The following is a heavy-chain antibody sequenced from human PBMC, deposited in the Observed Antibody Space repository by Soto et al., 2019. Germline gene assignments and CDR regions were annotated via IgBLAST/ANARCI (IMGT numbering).Heavy chain of an antibody. J-gene: IGHJ6*02. V-gene: IGHV4-39*01. Sequence: QLQLQESGPGLVKPSETLSLTCTVSGGSISSSSYYWGWIRQPPGKGLEWIGSIYYSGSTYYNPSLKSRVTISVDTSKNQFSLKLSSVTAADTAVYYCASSGGGIDFYYYDSSGYYYYGMDVWGQGTTVTVSS. CDR1: GGSISSSSYY. CDR3: ASSGGGIDFYYYDSSGYYYYGMDV. D-gene: IGHD3-22*01. CDR2: IYYSGST.